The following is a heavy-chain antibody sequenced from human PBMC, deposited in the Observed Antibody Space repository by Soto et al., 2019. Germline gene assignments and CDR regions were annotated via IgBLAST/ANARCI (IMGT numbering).Heavy chain of an antibody. CDR1: GATFNNYG. J-gene: IGHJ6*02. Sequence: QVQLVQSGAEVKKPGSSVKVSCKASGATFNNYGISWVRQAPGQGLEWMGGLIPISGSAKYTEFFRGRITITADTATSTAYMELSSLKSEDTAVYYCATQAVAGATGHGMDVWGQGTTVTVSS. CDR2: LIPISGSA. CDR3: ATQAVAGATGHGMDV. D-gene: IGHD6-13*01. V-gene: IGHV1-69*06.